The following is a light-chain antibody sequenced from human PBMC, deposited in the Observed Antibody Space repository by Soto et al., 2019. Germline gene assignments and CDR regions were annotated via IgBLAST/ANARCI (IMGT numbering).Light chain of an antibody. Sequence: QSALTQPASVSGSPGQSITISCTGTSSDVGCYNYVSWYQQHPGKAAKLMIYDVSNRPSGVSNRFSGFKSGNTASLTISGLQAEDEADYYCSSYTSSSPVVFGGGTKLTVL. CDR1: SSDVGCYNY. J-gene: IGLJ2*01. CDR2: DVS. CDR3: SSYTSSSPVV. V-gene: IGLV2-14*01.